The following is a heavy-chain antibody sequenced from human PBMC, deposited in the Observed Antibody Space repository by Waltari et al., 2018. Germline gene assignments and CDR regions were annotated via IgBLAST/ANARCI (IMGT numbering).Heavy chain of an antibody. CDR2: INQSGST. CDR1: GGSFSGYY. V-gene: IGHV4-34*01. Sequence: QVQLQQWGAGLLKPSETLSLTCAVYGGSFSGYYWSWIRQPPGKGLGWIGEINQSGSTNYNPSLKSRVHISVDTSKNQFSLKLSSVTAADTAVYYCAREDDTMVRGVIRAFDILGQGTMVTVSS. CDR3: AREDDTMVRGVIRAFDI. J-gene: IGHJ3*02. D-gene: IGHD3-10*01.